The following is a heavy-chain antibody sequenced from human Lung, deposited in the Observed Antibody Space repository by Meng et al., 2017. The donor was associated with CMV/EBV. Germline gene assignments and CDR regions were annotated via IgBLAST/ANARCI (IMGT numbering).Heavy chain of an antibody. Sequence: RVSCEASGYTFTRHGVAWVRQAPGQGLEWMGWIRPSIDNTNYAQKVEGRVTMTTDRSTTTAYLELRSLRYDDTAVYFCARGTGIFDYWGQGTLVTVSS. CDR2: IRPSIDNT. V-gene: IGHV1-18*04. D-gene: IGHD7-27*01. CDR1: GYTFTRHG. J-gene: IGHJ4*02. CDR3: ARGTGIFDY.